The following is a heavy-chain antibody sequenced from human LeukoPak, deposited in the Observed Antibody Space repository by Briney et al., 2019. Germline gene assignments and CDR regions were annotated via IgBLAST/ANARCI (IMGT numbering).Heavy chain of an antibody. CDR2: MYYSGST. CDR1: GGSISSSY. Sequence: SETLSLTCTVSGGSISSSYWSWLRQPPGKGLEWMGHMYYSGSTNHNPSLKSRVTTSVDTSKNQFSLKLSSVTAADTAVYYCARDSCSSTSCYADDAFDIWGQGTMVTVSS. CDR3: ARDSCSSTSCYADDAFDI. V-gene: IGHV4-59*01. D-gene: IGHD2-2*01. J-gene: IGHJ3*02.